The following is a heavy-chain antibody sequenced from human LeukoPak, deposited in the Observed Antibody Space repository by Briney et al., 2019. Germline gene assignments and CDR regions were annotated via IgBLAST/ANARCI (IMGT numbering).Heavy chain of an antibody. D-gene: IGHD6-13*01. CDR1: GGSISSSSYY. CDR2: IYYSGST. J-gene: IGHJ4*02. CDR3: ARDPTIAAAGTHYFDY. Sequence: PSETLSLTCTVSGGSISSSSYYWGWIRQPPGKGLEWIGSIYYSGSTYYNPSLKSRVTISVDTSKNQFSLKLSSVTAADTAVYYCARDPTIAAAGTHYFDYWGQGTLVTVSS. V-gene: IGHV4-39*07.